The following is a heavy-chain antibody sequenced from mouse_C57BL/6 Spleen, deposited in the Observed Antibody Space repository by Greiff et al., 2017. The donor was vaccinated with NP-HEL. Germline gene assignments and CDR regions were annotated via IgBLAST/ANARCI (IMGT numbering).Heavy chain of an antibody. Sequence: QVQLQQPGAELVKPGASVKLSCKASGYTFTSYWMHWVKQRPGQGLEWIGMIHPNSGSTNYTEKFKSKATMTVDKSSSTAYMQLSSLTSEDSAVYYCAREGYGSSYVNYFDYWGQGTTLTVSS. J-gene: IGHJ2*01. D-gene: IGHD1-1*01. V-gene: IGHV1-64*01. CDR2: IHPNSGST. CDR1: GYTFTSYW. CDR3: AREGYGSSYVNYFDY.